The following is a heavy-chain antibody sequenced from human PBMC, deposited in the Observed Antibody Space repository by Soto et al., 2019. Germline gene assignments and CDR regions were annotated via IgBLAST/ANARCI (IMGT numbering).Heavy chain of an antibody. CDR2: VGVSGDT. V-gene: IGHV3-23*01. Sequence: GGSLRLSCAASGFPFSSYAMSWVRQAPGKGLEWVSSVGVSGDTYYADSVEGRFIISRDNSENTVNLQMNSLRAEDTAIYYCGKNYYFDNWGQGTLVTSPQ. CDR1: GFPFSSYA. J-gene: IGHJ4*02. CDR3: GKNYYFDN.